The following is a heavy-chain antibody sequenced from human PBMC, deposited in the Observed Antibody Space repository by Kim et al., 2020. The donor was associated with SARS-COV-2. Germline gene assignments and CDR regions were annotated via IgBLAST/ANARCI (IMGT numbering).Heavy chain of an antibody. CDR3: VRDAHGLH. V-gene: IGHV3-33*01. CDR1: GFTFSNDG. D-gene: IGHD4-17*01. J-gene: IGHJ4*02. CDR2: VWNHGNNK. Sequence: GGSLRLSCVASGFTFSNDGMHWVRQAPGRGREWVAVVWNHGNNKYYAESVEGRFTISRDNSKNTLYLQMNSLRVEDTAVYYCVRDAHGLHWGQGTLVTVSS.